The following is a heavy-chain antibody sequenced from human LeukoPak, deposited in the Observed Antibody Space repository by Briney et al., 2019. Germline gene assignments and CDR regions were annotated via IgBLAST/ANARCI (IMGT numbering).Heavy chain of an antibody. CDR3: LYGDYDYYYYGMDD. CDR2: INSKADGGTT. Sequence: PGGSLRLSCAASGFTFSNAWMSWVRQAPGKGLEWVGRINSKADGGTTDYAAPVKGRFTISRDDSKNTLYLQMNSLKTEDTAVYYCLYGDYDYYYYGMDDWGQGTTVTVSS. V-gene: IGHV3-15*01. J-gene: IGHJ6*02. D-gene: IGHD4-17*01. CDR1: GFTFSNAW.